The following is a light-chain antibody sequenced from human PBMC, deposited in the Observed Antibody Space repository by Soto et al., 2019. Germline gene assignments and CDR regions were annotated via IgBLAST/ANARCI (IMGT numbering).Light chain of an antibody. Sequence: QSVLTQPASVSGSPGQSITISCTGTSSDVGGYNYVSWYQHHPGKAPKLMLFEVSKRPSGVSNRFSGSKSGNTASLTISGLQAEDEADYFCASYTTTSTYVFGTGTKVTVL. J-gene: IGLJ1*01. V-gene: IGLV2-14*01. CDR2: EVS. CDR3: ASYTTTSTYV. CDR1: SSDVGGYNY.